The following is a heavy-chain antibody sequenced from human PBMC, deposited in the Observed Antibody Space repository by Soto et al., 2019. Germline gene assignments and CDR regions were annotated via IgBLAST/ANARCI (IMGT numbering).Heavy chain of an antibody. D-gene: IGHD6-19*01. V-gene: IGHV4-59*01. Sequence: PSETLSLTCTVSGGSISSYYWSWIRQPPGKGLEWIGYIYYSGSTNYNPSLKSRVTLSVDTSKNQFSLRLSSVTAADTAVYYCARVGSSGWSPDYWGQGTLVTSPQ. CDR3: ARVGSSGWSPDY. CDR2: IYYSGST. J-gene: IGHJ4*02. CDR1: GGSISSYY.